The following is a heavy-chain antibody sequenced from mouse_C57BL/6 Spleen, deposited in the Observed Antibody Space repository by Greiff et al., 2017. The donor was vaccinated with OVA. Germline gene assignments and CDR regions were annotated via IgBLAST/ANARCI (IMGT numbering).Heavy chain of an antibody. CDR2: IYPGDGDT. CDR3: AREGRDYGSSYFDY. V-gene: IGHV1-80*01. J-gene: IGHJ2*01. Sequence: VQLQQSGAELVKPGASVKISCKASGYAFSSYWMNWVKQRPGKGLEWIGQIYPGDGDTNYNGKFKGKATLTADKSSSTAYMQLSSLTSEDSAVYVGAREGRDYGSSYFDYWGQGTTLTVSS. CDR1: GYAFSSYW. D-gene: IGHD1-1*01.